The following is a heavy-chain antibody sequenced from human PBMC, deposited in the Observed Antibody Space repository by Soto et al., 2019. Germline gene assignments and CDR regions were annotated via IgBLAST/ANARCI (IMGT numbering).Heavy chain of an antibody. CDR2: ISSSGNTI. V-gene: IGHV3-11*01. J-gene: IGHJ4*02. CDR3: AKMSSENYDAPVFS. CDR1: GFTFSDYY. D-gene: IGHD3-22*01. Sequence: QVQLVESGGGLVKTSGSLRIACAASGFTFSDYYMSWVRQAPGKGLEWVSYISSSGNTIYYADSVKGRFTISRDNAKNSVYLQMNSLRAEDTALYFCAKMSSENYDAPVFSWGQGTLVTVSS.